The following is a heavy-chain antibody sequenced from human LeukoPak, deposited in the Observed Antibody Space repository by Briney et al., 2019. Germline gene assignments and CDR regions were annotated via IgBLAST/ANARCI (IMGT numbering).Heavy chain of an antibody. CDR1: GYTFTNYA. J-gene: IGHJ4*02. CDR2: INAYNGNT. Sequence: GASVKVSCKASGYTFTNYAISWVRQAPGQGLEWVGWINAYNGNTNYAQKLQGRVTMTTDTSTSTAYMDLRSLRSDDTAVYYCARVRNSGFRYVDSWGQGTLVTVSS. CDR3: ARVRNSGFRYVDS. V-gene: IGHV1-18*01. D-gene: IGHD5-12*01.